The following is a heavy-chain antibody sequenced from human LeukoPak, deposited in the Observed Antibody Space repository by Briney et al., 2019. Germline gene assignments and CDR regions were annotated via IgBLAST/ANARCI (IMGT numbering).Heavy chain of an antibody. Sequence: SETLSLTCAGSGGSISRSSYYWAWIRQPPGKGLEWVGTIYYGGSIYGDPSLKGRISISPDTSKNHFSLKLNSVTAADTAVYYCARAGWELLSASFDPWGQGTLVIVSS. J-gene: IGHJ5*02. CDR3: ARAGWELLSASFDP. D-gene: IGHD1-26*01. CDR1: GGSISRSSYY. CDR2: IYYGGSI. V-gene: IGHV4-39*07.